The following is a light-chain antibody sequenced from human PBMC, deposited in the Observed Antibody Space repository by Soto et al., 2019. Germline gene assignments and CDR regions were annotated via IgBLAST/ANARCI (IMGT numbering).Light chain of an antibody. CDR1: SSDVGGYNY. Sequence: QSVLTQPAAVSGSPGQSLTISCTGTSSDVGGYNYVSWYQPHPGKAPNLMIYEVSKRPSGVYNRFSGSHSCNTAALTISGLQAYDEADYDCSSYTSSSSPYVFGTGTKVTVL. V-gene: IGLV2-14*01. J-gene: IGLJ1*01. CDR2: EVS. CDR3: SSYTSSSSPYV.